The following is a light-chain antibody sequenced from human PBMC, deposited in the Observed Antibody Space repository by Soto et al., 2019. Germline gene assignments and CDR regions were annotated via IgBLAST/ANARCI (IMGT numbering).Light chain of an antibody. CDR1: HNVNSN. V-gene: IGKV3-15*01. CDR3: QQYNNWWT. J-gene: IGKJ1*01. Sequence: EIVMTQSPATLSVSPGERATLSCRASHNVNSNLAWYQQRPGQAPRLLISGASTRATGVPARFSGSGSETEFTLTISSLQSEDFAVYYCQQYNNWWTFGQGTKVEIK. CDR2: GAS.